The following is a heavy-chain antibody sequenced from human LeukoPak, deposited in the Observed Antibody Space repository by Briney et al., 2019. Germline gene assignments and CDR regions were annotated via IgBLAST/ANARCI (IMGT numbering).Heavy chain of an antibody. CDR1: GGSISRSSYC. CDR2: IFYSGST. J-gene: IGHJ4*02. V-gene: IGHV4-39*01. D-gene: IGHD3-10*01. CDR3: ARRWVDRYYSSWRGYWDY. Sequence: SETLSLTCTVSGGSISRSSYCGGWLRQPPGKGLEWIGSIFYSGSTYYNPSLRSRVTISVDTSKNQFSLKLSSVTAADTALYYRARRWVDRYYSSWRGYWDYWGQGSLVTVSS.